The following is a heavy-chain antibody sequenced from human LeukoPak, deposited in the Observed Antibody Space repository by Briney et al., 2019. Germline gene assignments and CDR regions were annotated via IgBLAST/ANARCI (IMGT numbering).Heavy chain of an antibody. J-gene: IGHJ6*02. CDR1: GYTFSAYG. V-gene: IGHV1-18*01. CDR3: ARDAGSGSYYNWYYYYGMDV. CDR2: SSGTGYNM. Sequence: EASVKVSCKASGYTFSAYGITWVRQAPGQGLEWMAWSSGTGYNMEYAQKFQGRVTMTRDTSTSTVYMELSSLRSEDTAVYYCARDAGSGSYYNWYYYYGMDVWGQGTTVTVSS. D-gene: IGHD3-10*01.